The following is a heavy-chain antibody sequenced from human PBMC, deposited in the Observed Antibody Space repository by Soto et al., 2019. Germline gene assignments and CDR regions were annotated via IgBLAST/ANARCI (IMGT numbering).Heavy chain of an antibody. D-gene: IGHD4-4*01. V-gene: IGHV4-61*01. J-gene: IGHJ6*02. CDR2: IYYSGST. Sequence: TSETLSLTCTVSGGSVSSGNYYWSWIRQPPGKGLEWIGYIYYSGSTNYNPSLKSRVTISVDTSKNQFSLKLSSVTAADTAVYYCARDDYRGGGPYYYYGMDVWGQGTTVTVSS. CDR3: ARDDYRGGGPYYYYGMDV. CDR1: GGSVSSGNYY.